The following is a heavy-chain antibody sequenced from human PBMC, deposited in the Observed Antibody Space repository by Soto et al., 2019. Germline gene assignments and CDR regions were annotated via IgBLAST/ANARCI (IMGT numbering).Heavy chain of an antibody. CDR1: GGSISSYY. V-gene: IGHV4-59*08. CDR2: IYYSGST. CDR3: AMRWGDYFHY. J-gene: IGHJ4*02. D-gene: IGHD3-16*01. Sequence: QVQLQESGPGLVKPSETLSLTCTVSGGSISSYYWSWILQPPGKGLEWIGYIYYSGSTNYNPSLKGRVSISVDTSKNHFSLKLSSLPAADTAVYHFAMRWGDYFHYWGQGTLVTVSS.